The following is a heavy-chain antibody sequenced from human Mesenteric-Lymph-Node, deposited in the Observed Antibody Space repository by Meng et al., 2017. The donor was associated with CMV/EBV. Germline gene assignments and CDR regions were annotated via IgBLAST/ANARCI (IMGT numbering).Heavy chain of an antibody. CDR3: ARDRCTGGSCYYGMDV. CDR1: DFSISTYSISSGYY. V-gene: IGHV4-38-2*02. D-gene: IGHD2-8*02. J-gene: IGHJ6*02. Sequence: SETLSLTCTVSDFSISTYSISSGYYWGWIRQPPGKGLEWMGSIYRSGSTYYNLSLKSRVTISLDTSKNQFSLKLSSVTAADTAVYYCARDRCTGGSCYYGMDVWGQGTTVTVSS. CDR2: IYRSGST.